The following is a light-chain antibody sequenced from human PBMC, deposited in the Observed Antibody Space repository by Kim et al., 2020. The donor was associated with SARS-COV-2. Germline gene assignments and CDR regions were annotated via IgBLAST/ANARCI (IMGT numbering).Light chain of an antibody. CDR1: QSVKNN. J-gene: IGKJ4*01. CDR3: QQYNDWPLLA. Sequence: IVMTQSPATLSVSPGERVTLSCRASQSVKNNLAWYQQRPGQAPRLLIYGASTRATDISARFSGSGSGTEFTLTIRSLQSEDLAVYYCQQYNDWPLLAFGGGTKLYIK. V-gene: IGKV3-15*01. CDR2: GAS.